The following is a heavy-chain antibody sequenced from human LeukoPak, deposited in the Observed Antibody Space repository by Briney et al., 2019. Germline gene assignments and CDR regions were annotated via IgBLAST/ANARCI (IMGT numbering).Heavy chain of an antibody. Sequence: GVSLRLSCAASGFTFSNYWMTWVRQVPGKGLEWVASIKEDGSDRYNVDSVKGRFTISRDNAKNSLSLQMSSLRAEDTAVYYCASTLTFDNWGLGILVTVSS. V-gene: IGHV3-7*01. J-gene: IGHJ3*02. CDR1: GFTFSNYW. CDR2: IKEDGSDR. CDR3: ASTLTFDN.